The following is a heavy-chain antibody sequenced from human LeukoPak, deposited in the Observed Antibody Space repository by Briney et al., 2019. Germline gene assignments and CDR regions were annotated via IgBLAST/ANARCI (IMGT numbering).Heavy chain of an antibody. D-gene: IGHD6-6*01. V-gene: IGHV3-30-3*01. CDR3: ARIQGSSSSVGDH. J-gene: IGHJ4*02. Sequence: GGSLRLSCAASGFTFSSYAMHWVRQAPGKGLEWVAVISYDGSNKYYADSVKGRFTISRDNSKNTLYLQMNSLRAEDTAVYYCARIQGSSSSVGDHWGQGTLVTVSS. CDR1: GFTFSSYA. CDR2: ISYDGSNK.